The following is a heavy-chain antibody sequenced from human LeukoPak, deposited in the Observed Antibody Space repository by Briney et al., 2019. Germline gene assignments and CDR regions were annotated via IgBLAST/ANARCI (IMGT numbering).Heavy chain of an antibody. CDR3: ARLDYYDSSGYFAFDI. CDR1: GYTFTSYY. J-gene: IGHJ3*02. CDR2: INPSGGST. V-gene: IGHV1-46*01. Sequence: ASVKVSCKASGYTFTSYYMHWVRQAPGQGLEWMGIINPSGGSTGYAQKFQGRVTMTRDTSISTAYMELSRLRSDDTAVYYCARLDYYDSSGYFAFDIWGQGTMVTVSS. D-gene: IGHD3-22*01.